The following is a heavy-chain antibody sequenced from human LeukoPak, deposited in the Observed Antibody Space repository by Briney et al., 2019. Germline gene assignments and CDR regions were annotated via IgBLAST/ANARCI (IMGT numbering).Heavy chain of an antibody. CDR3: ARDGNVGSGGPFDY. CDR1: GFTFTDHY. D-gene: IGHD3-10*01. V-gene: IGHV3-11*04. J-gene: IGHJ4*02. CDR2: ISSSGDIT. Sequence: GGSLRLSCAASGFTFTDHYMSWVRQAPGKGLEWVSYISSSGDITYYADSVKGRFTVSRDNAKNSLYLQMNSLRAEDTAVYYCARDGNVGSGGPFDYWGQGTLVTVSS.